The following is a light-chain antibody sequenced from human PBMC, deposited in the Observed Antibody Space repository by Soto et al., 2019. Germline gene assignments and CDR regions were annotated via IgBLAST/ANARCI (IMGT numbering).Light chain of an antibody. V-gene: IGKV3-15*01. CDR1: QSVAGN. CDR3: QQRNSWPPTFT. Sequence: EIVMTQSPATLSVSPGERATLSCRASQSVAGNLAWYQQKPGQPPRLLIYGVSTRATGVPARFSGSGSETDFSLTISSLEPEDFAVYYCQQRNSWPPTFTFGQGTRLEIK. CDR2: GVS. J-gene: IGKJ5*01.